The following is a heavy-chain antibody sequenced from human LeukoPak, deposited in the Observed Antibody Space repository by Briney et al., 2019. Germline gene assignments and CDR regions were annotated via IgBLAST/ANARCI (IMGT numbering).Heavy chain of an antibody. J-gene: IGHJ4*02. D-gene: IGHD2-21*02. V-gene: IGHV3-21*01. CDR3: ARDRIEVVTAMAYYFDY. CDR1: GFTFSSYS. Sequence: PGGSLRLSCAASGFTFSSYSMNWVRQAPGKGLEWVSSISSSSSYIYYADSVKGRFTISRDNAKNSLYLQMNSLRAEDTAVYYCARDRIEVVTAMAYYFDYWGQGTLVTVSS. CDR2: ISSSSSYI.